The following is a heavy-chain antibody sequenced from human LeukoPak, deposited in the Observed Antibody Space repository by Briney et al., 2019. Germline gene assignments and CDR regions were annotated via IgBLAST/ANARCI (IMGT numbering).Heavy chain of an antibody. CDR1: GGTFSSYA. CDR2: IIPIFGTA. J-gene: IGHJ3*02. D-gene: IGHD3-10*01. CDR3: ARGLIGGSGSFDAFDI. V-gene: IGHV1-69*06. Sequence: SVKVSCKASGGTFSSYAISWVRQAPGQGLEWMGGIIPIFGTANYAQKFQGRVTITADKSTSTAYMELSSLRSGDTAVYYCARGLIGGSGSFDAFDIWGQGTMVTVSS.